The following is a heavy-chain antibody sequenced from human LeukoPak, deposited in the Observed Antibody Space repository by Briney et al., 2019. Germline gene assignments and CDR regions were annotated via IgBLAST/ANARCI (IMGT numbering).Heavy chain of an antibody. Sequence: PSETLSLTCNVSGGSTSGFHWSWMRQPPGKGLEWIGYISYNGYPNHNPSLKSRVTMSLDTSRNQFSLKLNSVTAADTALYYCARRLSGCYSRGIDYWGQGTLVTVST. CDR1: GGSTSGFH. CDR2: ISYNGYP. D-gene: IGHD1-26*01. J-gene: IGHJ4*02. V-gene: IGHV4-59*08. CDR3: ARRLSGCYSRGIDY.